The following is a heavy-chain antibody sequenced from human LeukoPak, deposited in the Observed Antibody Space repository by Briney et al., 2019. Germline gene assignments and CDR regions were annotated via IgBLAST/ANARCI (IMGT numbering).Heavy chain of an antibody. J-gene: IGHJ4*02. CDR2: IKSKTDGGTT. D-gene: IGHD2-21*01. Sequence: GGSLRLSCAASGFTLSNVWMNWVRQAPGKGLEWVGRIKSKTDGGTTDYAAPVKGRFTISRDESENMIYLEMNSLKIEDTAVYYCTTPRGIPNWGQGTLVAVSS. CDR1: GFTLSNVW. V-gene: IGHV3-15*07. CDR3: TTPRGIPN.